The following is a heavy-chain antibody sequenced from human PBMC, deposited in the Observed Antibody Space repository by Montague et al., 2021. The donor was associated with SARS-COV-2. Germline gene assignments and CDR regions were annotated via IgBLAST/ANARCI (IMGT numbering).Heavy chain of an antibody. D-gene: IGHD3-22*01. V-gene: IGHV4-59*01. CDR1: GGSISSYY. Sequence: SETLSLTCTVSGGSISSYYWSRIRQPPGKGLEWIGYIYYSGSTNYNPSLKSRVTISVDTSKNQFSLKLSSVTAADTAVYYCARRGMGYDSSGYPPDAFDIWGQGTMVTVSS. CDR3: ARRGMGYDSSGYPPDAFDI. J-gene: IGHJ3*02. CDR2: IYYSGST.